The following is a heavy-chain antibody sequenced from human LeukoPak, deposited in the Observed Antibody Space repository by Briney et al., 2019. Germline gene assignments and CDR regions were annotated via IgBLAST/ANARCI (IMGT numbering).Heavy chain of an antibody. Sequence: GGSLRLSCAASGFTFSSYGMHWVRQAPGKGLEWVAFIRYDGSNKYYADSVKGRFTISRDNSKNTLYLQMNSLRAEDTAVYYCARDQRYSSSWYGFSDYWGQGTLVTVSS. CDR2: IRYDGSNK. CDR3: ARDQRYSSSWYGFSDY. J-gene: IGHJ4*02. D-gene: IGHD6-13*01. CDR1: GFTFSSYG. V-gene: IGHV3-30*02.